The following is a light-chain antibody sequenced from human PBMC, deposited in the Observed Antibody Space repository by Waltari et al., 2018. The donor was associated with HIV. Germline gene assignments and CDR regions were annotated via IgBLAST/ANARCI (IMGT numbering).Light chain of an antibody. J-gene: IGLJ3*02. CDR1: SSNIGSNT. CDR3: AAWDDSLNARV. V-gene: IGLV1-44*01. Sequence: QSVLTQPPSASGTPGQRVTISCSGSSSNIGSNTVNWYQQLPGTAPKLLIYSNNQRPSGVPDRFSGSKSVTSASLAISGLQSEDEADYYCAAWDDSLNARVFGGGTKLTVL. CDR2: SNN.